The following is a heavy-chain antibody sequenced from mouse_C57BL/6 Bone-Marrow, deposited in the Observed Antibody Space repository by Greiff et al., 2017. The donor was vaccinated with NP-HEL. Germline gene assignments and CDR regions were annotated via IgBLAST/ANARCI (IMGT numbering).Heavy chain of an antibody. V-gene: IGHV1-22*01. CDR2: INPNNGGT. CDR1: GYTFTDYN. J-gene: IGHJ1*03. Sequence: VQLKQSGPELVKPGASVKMSCKASGYTFTDYNMHWVKQSHGKSLEWIGYINPNNGGTSYNQKFKGKATLTVNKSSSTAYMELRSLTSEDSAVYYCARTTTVVAEYFDVWGTGTTVTVSS. D-gene: IGHD1-1*01. CDR3: ARTTTVVAEYFDV.